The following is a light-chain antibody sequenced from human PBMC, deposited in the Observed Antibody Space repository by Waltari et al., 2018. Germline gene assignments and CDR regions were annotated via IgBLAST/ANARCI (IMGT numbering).Light chain of an antibody. Sequence: DIVVTHSPLSLPVTPGDPASISCRSSQSLLHSNGNTYWYWYLQKPGQSPQLLIYVGSNRACGVPDRFSGSGSGTDFTLRISRVEAEDVGVYYCMQSLQTLWTFGQGTKVEIK. CDR1: QSLLHSNGNTY. V-gene: IGKV2-28*01. CDR2: VGS. J-gene: IGKJ1*01. CDR3: MQSLQTLWT.